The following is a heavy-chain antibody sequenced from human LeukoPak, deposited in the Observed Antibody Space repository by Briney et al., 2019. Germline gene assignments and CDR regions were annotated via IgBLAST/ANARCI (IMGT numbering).Heavy chain of an antibody. Sequence: PGGSLRLSCAASGFTFSSYATSWVRQAPGKGLEWVSAISGSGGSTYYADSVKGRFTISRDNSKNTLYLQMNSLRAEDTAVYYCAKLGRKYSSGWYIDYWGQGTLVTVSS. V-gene: IGHV3-23*01. CDR2: ISGSGGST. J-gene: IGHJ4*02. CDR1: GFTFSSYA. D-gene: IGHD6-19*01. CDR3: AKLGRKYSSGWYIDY.